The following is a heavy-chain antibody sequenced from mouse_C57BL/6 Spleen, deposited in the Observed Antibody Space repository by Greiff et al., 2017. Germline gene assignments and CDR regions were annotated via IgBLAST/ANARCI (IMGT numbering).Heavy chain of an antibody. D-gene: IGHD1-1*01. CDR1: GFTFSDYG. J-gene: IGHJ4*01. CDR3: AKPDYYGSSDYAMDY. V-gene: IGHV5-17*01. Sequence: DVHLVESGGGLVKPGGSLKLSCAASGFTFSDYGMHWVRQAPEKGLEWVAYISSGSSTTYYADTVKGRVTISRDNAKNTLFLQMTSLRSEDTAMYYCAKPDYYGSSDYAMDYWGQGTSVTVSS. CDR2: ISSGSSTT.